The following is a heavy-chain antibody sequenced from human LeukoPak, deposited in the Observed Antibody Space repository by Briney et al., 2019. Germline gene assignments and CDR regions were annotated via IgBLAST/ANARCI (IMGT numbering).Heavy chain of an antibody. CDR1: GDSVSSNSAA. CDR2: TYYRSKWYN. D-gene: IGHD6-19*01. V-gene: IGHV6-1*01. Sequence: SQTPSLTCAISGDSVSSNSAAWNWISQSPSRGLEWLGRTYYRSKWYNDYAVSVKSRITINPDTSKNQFSLQLNSVTPEDTAIYYCARGGGVTVAGNLGYWGQGTLVSVSS. J-gene: IGHJ4*02. CDR3: ARGGGVTVAGNLGY.